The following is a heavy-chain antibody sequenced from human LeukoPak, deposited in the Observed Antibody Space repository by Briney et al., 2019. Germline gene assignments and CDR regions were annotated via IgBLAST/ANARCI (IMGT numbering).Heavy chain of an antibody. CDR2: ISSNGYST. J-gene: IGHJ6*03. Sequence: RGGSLRLFCAVCVFTFSTYDMHWVPKAPGKGLVYVSAISSNGYSTYCADSVERSFTIYRDNSKHRLYLHVGSVRGEDMAVYYCARGDLPAPTLSYCYYMDVWGKGTTVSVSS. V-gene: IGHV3-64*02. CDR1: VFTFSTYD. CDR3: ARGDLPAPTLSYCYYMDV. D-gene: IGHD2-2*01.